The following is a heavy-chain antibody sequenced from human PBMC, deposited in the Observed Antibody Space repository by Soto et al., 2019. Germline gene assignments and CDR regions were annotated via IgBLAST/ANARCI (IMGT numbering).Heavy chain of an antibody. Sequence: LRLSCAASGFTFSSYAMHWVRQAPGKGLEWVAVISYDGSNKYYADSVKGRFTISRDNSKNTLYLQMNSLRAEDTAVYYCAREAARYCSSTSCAHFDYWGQGTLVTVSS. CDR1: GFTFSSYA. CDR2: ISYDGSNK. D-gene: IGHD2-2*01. J-gene: IGHJ4*02. CDR3: AREAARYCSSTSCAHFDY. V-gene: IGHV3-30-3*01.